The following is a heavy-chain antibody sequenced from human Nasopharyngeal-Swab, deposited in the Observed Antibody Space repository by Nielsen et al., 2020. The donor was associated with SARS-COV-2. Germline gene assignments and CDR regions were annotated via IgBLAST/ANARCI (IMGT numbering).Heavy chain of an antibody. D-gene: IGHD5-12*01. CDR3: ARVDASGFYYYGLDV. CDR2: IFWDDDK. Sequence: RQAPGKALEWLAVIFWDDDKWYSPSLEGRLTITKDTTKNQVVLRMTNVDPVDTGTYYCARVDASGFYYYGLDVWGQGTTVTVSS. V-gene: IGHV2-5*02. J-gene: IGHJ6*02.